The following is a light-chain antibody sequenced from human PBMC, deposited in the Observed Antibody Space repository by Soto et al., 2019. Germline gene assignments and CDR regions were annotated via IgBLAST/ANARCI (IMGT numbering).Light chain of an antibody. CDR3: QQYNSDSPT. CDR2: KAS. Sequence: DIQMTQSPSTLSASVGDRVTITCRASQSISSWLAWYQQKPGKAPKLLIYKASSLESGVPSRFSRSGSGTEFTLTISSLQPDDFATYYFQQYNSDSPTVGGGTKV. CDR1: QSISSW. J-gene: IGKJ4*01. V-gene: IGKV1-5*03.